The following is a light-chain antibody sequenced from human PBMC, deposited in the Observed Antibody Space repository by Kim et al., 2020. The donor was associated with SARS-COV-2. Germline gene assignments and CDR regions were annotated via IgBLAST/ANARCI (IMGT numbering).Light chain of an antibody. J-gene: IGKJ1*01. V-gene: IGKV1-12*01. CDR1: ERLTGW. Sequence: DIQLTQSPSFVSASVGDRVTITCRASERLTGWLAWYQQKLGKAPKLLIYVTSRLQNGVLSRFSGSGSGTDFTLTIDNIQPEDFATYFCQQANSFPWTFGQGTKVDIK. CDR2: VTS. CDR3: QQANSFPWT.